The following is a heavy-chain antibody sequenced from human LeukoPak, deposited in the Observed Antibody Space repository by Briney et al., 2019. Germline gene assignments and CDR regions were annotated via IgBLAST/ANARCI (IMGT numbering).Heavy chain of an antibody. CDR2: IWYDGSNN. CDR3: AREGYSSSWFDYYYGMDV. J-gene: IGHJ6*02. Sequence: GGSLRLSCAASGFTFSSYGMHWVRQAPGKGLEWVAVIWYDGSNNYYADSVKGRFTISRDNSKNTLYLQMNSLRAEDTAVYYCAREGYSSSWFDYYYGMDVWGQGTTVTVSS. V-gene: IGHV3-33*01. D-gene: IGHD6-13*01. CDR1: GFTFSSYG.